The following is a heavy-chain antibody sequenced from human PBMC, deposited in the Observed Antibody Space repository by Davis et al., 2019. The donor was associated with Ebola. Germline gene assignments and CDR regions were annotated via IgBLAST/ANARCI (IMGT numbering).Heavy chain of an antibody. J-gene: IGHJ4*01. D-gene: IGHD6-6*01. CDR1: GYTFTSYY. CDR3: ATVPHLIAVRPPFDY. V-gene: IGHV1-46*01. CDR2: IHPIGGST. Sequence: ASVKVSCKASGYTFTSYYMHWVRQAPGQGLEWMGIIHPIGGSTNYAQKFQGRVTITADTSTSTAYMELRSLTSEDTAVYYCATVPHLIAVRPPFDYWGHGTLVTVSS.